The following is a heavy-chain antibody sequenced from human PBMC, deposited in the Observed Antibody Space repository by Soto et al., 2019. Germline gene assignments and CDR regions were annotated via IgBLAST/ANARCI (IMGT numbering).Heavy chain of an antibody. CDR1: GFTFSSYA. CDR2: ISGSGDST. D-gene: IGHD3-10*01. Sequence: PGGSLRLSCAASGFTFSSYAMSWFRQAPGKGLEWVSTISGSGDSTYYADSVRGRFTISRHNSKNTLYLQMNSLRAEDTAVYYCASHLWFGELLRSSHAFDIWGQGTMVTVSS. CDR3: ASHLWFGELLRSSHAFDI. J-gene: IGHJ3*02. V-gene: IGHV3-23*01.